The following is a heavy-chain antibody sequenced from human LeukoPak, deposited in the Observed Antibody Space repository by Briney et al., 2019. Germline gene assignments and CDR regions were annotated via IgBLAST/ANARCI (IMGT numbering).Heavy chain of an antibody. V-gene: IGHV3-21*01. CDR1: GFTFSSYS. Sequence: GGSLRLSCAASGFTFSSYSMNWVRQAPGKGLEWVSSISSSSSYIYYADSVKGRFNISRDNAKNSLYLQMNSLRAEDTAVYYCARAHQYSSSSNYWGQGTLVTVSS. CDR3: ARAHQYSSSSNY. D-gene: IGHD6-6*01. CDR2: ISSSSSYI. J-gene: IGHJ4*02.